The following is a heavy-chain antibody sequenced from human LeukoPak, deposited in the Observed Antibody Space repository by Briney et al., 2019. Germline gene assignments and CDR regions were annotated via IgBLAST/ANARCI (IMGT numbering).Heavy chain of an antibody. V-gene: IGHV3-30*04. J-gene: IGHJ4*02. Sequence: GGSLRLSCAASGFTFSTYAIHWVRQAPGKGLEWVAVISYDGSNKYYADSVKGRFTISRDNSKNTLYLQMNSLRAEDTAVYYCARRTGTTVLDYWGQGTLVTVSS. CDR2: ISYDGSNK. CDR3: ARRTGTTVLDY. D-gene: IGHD1-7*01. CDR1: GFTFSTYA.